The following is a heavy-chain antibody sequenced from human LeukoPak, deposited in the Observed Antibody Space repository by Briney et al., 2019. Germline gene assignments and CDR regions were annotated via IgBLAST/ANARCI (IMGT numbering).Heavy chain of an antibody. J-gene: IGHJ4*02. CDR2: IYYSGRT. D-gene: IGHD4-17*01. V-gene: IGHV4-59*08. Sequence: SETLSLTCTISGLSMTDYYWSWVRQPPGKGLELIGYIYYSGRTNYNPSLKSRVTISVDTSKNQFSLQLSSATAADTALYYCARLEGSKTVKFDYWGRGPLVTVST. CDR1: GLSMTDYY. CDR3: ARLEGSKTVKFDY.